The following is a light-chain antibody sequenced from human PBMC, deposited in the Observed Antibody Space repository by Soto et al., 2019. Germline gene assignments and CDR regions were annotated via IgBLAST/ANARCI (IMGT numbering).Light chain of an antibody. CDR2: DAS. Sequence: DIQMTQSPSTLSASVGDRVTITCRASQSISSWLAWYQQKPGKAPKLLIYDASSLESGVPSRFSGSGSGTEFTLTSRRLQPDDFASYYCHQYNSYSFGQGTKVEIK. V-gene: IGKV1-5*01. CDR3: HQYNSYS. J-gene: IGKJ1*01. CDR1: QSISSW.